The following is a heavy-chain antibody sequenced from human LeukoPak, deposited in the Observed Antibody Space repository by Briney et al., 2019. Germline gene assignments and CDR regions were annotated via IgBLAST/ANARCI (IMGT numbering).Heavy chain of an antibody. CDR2: INTNTGNP. J-gene: IGHJ4*02. D-gene: IGHD4-17*01. V-gene: IGHV7-4-1*02. CDR3: GRESPMTTVTTFDC. Sequence: ASVKVSCKASGYTFTSYAMNWVRQAPGQGLEWMGWINTNTGNPTYAQGFTGRFVFSLDTSVSTAYLQISSLKAEDTAVYYCGRESPMTTVTTFDCWGQGTLVTVSS. CDR1: GYTFTSYA.